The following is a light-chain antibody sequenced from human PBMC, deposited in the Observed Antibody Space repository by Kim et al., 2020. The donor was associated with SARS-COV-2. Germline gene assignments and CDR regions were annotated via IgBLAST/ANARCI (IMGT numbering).Light chain of an antibody. CDR2: SND. CDR1: SANMGSNV. CDR3: AAWDDSLKGSV. Sequence: GERVTVTCSGSSANMGSNVVNWYQQLPGTAPKLLMYSNDYRPAGVPDRFSGSKSGTSASLAISGLQSEDEADYYCAAWDDSLKGSVFGGGTQLTVL. J-gene: IGLJ3*02. V-gene: IGLV1-44*01.